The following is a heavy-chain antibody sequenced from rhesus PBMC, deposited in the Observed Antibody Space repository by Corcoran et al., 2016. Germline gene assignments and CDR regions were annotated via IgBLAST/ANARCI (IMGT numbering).Heavy chain of an antibody. Sequence: QVQLQESGPGLVKPSETLSLTFAVSGGSIIGGYYWGWIRQHPGTGLEWIGNIYVNSSSTYYNPSLNRRVTISKDTSKNQFSLKLSSVTAADTAVYYCARACSGGVCYLDYWGQGVLVTVSS. CDR1: GGSIIGGYY. V-gene: IGHV4S7*01. CDR2: IYVNSSST. CDR3: ARACSGGVCYLDY. J-gene: IGHJ4*01. D-gene: IGHD2-39*02.